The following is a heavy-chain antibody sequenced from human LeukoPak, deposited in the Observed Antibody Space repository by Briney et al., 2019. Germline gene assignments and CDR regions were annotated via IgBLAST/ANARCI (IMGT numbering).Heavy chain of an antibody. Sequence: LRLSCAASGFTFSIYAMHWVRQAPGKGLEWVAFISSDGRIQYYAYSVKGRFTISRDNSKNTLFLQMNGLRDEDTAVYYCDPHDSASQFWGQGTLVTVSS. D-gene: IGHD6-6*01. CDR3: DPHDSASQF. CDR1: GFTFSIYA. V-gene: IGHV3-30*04. J-gene: IGHJ4*02. CDR2: ISSDGRIQ.